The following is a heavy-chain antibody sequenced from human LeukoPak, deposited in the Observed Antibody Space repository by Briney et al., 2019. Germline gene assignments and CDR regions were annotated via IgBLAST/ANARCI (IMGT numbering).Heavy chain of an antibody. Sequence: PGGSLRLSCAASGFTVSSNYMSWVRQAPGKGLEYVSAISSNGGSTYYANSVKGRFTISRDNSKNTLYLQMGSLRAEDMAVYYCARGEMKGWQQLSSFDYWGQGTLVTVSS. CDR1: GFTVSSNY. V-gene: IGHV3-64*01. J-gene: IGHJ4*02. CDR2: ISSNGGST. D-gene: IGHD6-13*01. CDR3: ARGEMKGWQQLSSFDY.